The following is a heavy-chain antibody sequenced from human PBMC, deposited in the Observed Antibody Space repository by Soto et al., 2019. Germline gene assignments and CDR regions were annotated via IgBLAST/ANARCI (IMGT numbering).Heavy chain of an antibody. V-gene: IGHV4-34*01. CDR3: ARALGPEDY. J-gene: IGHJ4*02. D-gene: IGHD7-27*01. CDR2: INHSGST. CDR1: GGSFSGYY. Sequence: QVQLQQWGAGLLKPSETLSLTCAVYGGSFSGYYWSWIRQPPGKGLEWIGEINHSGSTNYNPSLKSRVPISVDPSKNQFSLQLSSVTAADTAVYYCARALGPEDYWGQGTLVTVSS.